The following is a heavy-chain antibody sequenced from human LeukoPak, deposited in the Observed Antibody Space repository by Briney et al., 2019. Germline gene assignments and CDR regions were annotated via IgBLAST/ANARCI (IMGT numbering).Heavy chain of an antibody. J-gene: IGHJ4*02. CDR2: FDPEDGET. CDR3: ARDTRPGYDFWSGSDY. V-gene: IGHV1-24*01. CDR1: GYTLTELS. D-gene: IGHD3-3*01. Sequence: APVKVSCKVSGYTLTELSMHWVRQAPGKGLEWMGGFDPEDGETIYAQKFQGRITMTRDTSINTAYMELSRLYSDDTAVYYCARDTRPGYDFWSGSDYWGQGTLVTVSS.